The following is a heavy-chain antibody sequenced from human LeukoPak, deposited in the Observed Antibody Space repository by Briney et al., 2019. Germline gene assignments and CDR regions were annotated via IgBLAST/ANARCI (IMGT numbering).Heavy chain of an antibody. V-gene: IGHV3-23*01. CDR2: ISGSGGST. CDR1: GFTFSSYA. D-gene: IGHD2-2*03. J-gene: IGHJ4*02. CDR3: AKAPMDVSGVDY. Sequence: GGSLRLSCAASGFTFSSYAMSWVRQAPGKELEWVSAISGSGGSTYYADSVKGRFTISRDNSKNTLYLQMNSLRAEDTAVYYCAKAPMDVSGVDYWGQGTLVTVSS.